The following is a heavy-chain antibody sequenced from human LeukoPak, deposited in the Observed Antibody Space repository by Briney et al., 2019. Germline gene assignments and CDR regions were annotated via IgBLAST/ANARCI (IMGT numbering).Heavy chain of an antibody. CDR3: AKVRDLDTVLGRFDN. CDR2: ISGNGGRT. D-gene: IGHD5-18*01. V-gene: IGHV3-23*01. CDR1: GFTFSSYA. J-gene: IGHJ5*02. Sequence: GGSLRLSCAASGFTFSSYAMSWVRQAPGKGLVWVSVISGNGGRTYYADSVKGRFTISRDNSKNTLYLQMNSLRAEDTAVYYCAKVRDLDTVLGRFDNWGQGTLVTVSS.